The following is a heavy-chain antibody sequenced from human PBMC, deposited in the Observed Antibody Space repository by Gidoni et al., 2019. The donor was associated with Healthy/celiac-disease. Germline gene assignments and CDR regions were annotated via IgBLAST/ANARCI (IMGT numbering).Heavy chain of an antibody. CDR1: GGSISSGRYY. Sequence: QVQLQESRPGLVKPSQTLSLTCTVSGGSISSGRYYWSWIRQPAGKGLDWIGRIYTSGSTNYNPSLKSRVTMSVDTSKNQFSLKLSSVTAADTAVYYCAREERPGYFDYWGQGTLVTVSS. CDR3: AREERPGYFDY. D-gene: IGHD1-1*01. J-gene: IGHJ4*02. CDR2: IYTSGST. V-gene: IGHV4-61*02.